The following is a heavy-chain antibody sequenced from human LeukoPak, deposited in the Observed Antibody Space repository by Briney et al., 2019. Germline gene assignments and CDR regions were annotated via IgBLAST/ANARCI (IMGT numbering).Heavy chain of an antibody. D-gene: IGHD1-14*01. Sequence: PGGSLRLSCAASGFTSTKAWMNWVRQAPGKGLEWVGRIRSDGTTDYAAPVKGRFTISTDDSKNTMYMQMNGLKTEDTAVYYCATGLSDVTVADFWGQEALVTVSS. CDR2: IRSDGTT. V-gene: IGHV3-15*01. J-gene: IGHJ4*02. CDR1: GFTSTKAW. CDR3: ATGLSDVTVADF.